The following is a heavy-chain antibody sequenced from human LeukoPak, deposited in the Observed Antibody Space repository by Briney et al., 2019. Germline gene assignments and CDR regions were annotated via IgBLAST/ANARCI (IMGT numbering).Heavy chain of an antibody. J-gene: IGHJ4*02. D-gene: IGHD3-22*01. CDR1: GYTFTGYY. CDR2: INPNSGGT. Sequence: GASEKVSCKASGYTFTGYYMHWVRQAPGQGLEWMGWINPNSGGTNYAQKFQGRVTMTRDTSISIAYMELSRLRSDDTAVYYCARDGRNYYDSSGYSYWAYWGQGTLVTVSS. V-gene: IGHV1-2*02. CDR3: ARDGRNYYDSSGYSYWAY.